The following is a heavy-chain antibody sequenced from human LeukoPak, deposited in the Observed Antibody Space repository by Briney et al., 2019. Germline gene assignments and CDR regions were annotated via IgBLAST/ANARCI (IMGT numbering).Heavy chain of an antibody. Sequence: QPGGSLRLSCAASGFTLSSYWMHWVRHAPGKGLMWVSRINSDGSSTNYADSVKGRFTISRDNAKNTLYLQMNSLGAEDTAVYYCARGQYQLFDYWGQGTLVTVSS. D-gene: IGHD2-2*01. CDR2: INSDGSST. CDR3: ARGQYQLFDY. CDR1: GFTLSSYW. V-gene: IGHV3-74*01. J-gene: IGHJ4*02.